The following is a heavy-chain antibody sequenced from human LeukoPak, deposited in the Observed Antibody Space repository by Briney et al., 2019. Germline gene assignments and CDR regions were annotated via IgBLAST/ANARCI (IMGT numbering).Heavy chain of an antibody. Sequence: GGSLRLSCAASGFTFSSYEMNWVRQAPGKGLEWVSYISSSGSTIYYADSVKGRFTISRDNAKNSLYLQMNSLRAEDTAVYYCARRSQQLVDNWFDPWGQGTLVTVSS. V-gene: IGHV3-48*03. CDR1: GFTFSSYE. J-gene: IGHJ5*02. D-gene: IGHD6-6*01. CDR3: ARRSQQLVDNWFDP. CDR2: ISSSGSTI.